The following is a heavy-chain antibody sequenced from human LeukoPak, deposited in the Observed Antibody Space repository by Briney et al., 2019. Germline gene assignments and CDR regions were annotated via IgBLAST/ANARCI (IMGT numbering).Heavy chain of an antibody. J-gene: IGHJ5*02. CDR2: ISTGGDTI. CDR3: ARGPPLFDP. CDR1: GFTFSDYS. V-gene: IGHV3-48*01. Sequence: PGGSLRLSCAVSGFTFSDYSMNWVRQPPGKGLEWISYISTGGDTIYYADSVRGRFTISSDNAKNSLYLQMNSLSAEDTAIYYCARGPPLFDPWGQGTLVTVSS.